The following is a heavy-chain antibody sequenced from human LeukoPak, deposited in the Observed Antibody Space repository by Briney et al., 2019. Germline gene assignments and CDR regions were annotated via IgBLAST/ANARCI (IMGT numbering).Heavy chain of an antibody. CDR3: ARFIASPGPDAFDI. J-gene: IGHJ3*02. CDR2: IKQDGIET. V-gene: IGHV3-7*01. Sequence: PGGSLRLSCAASGFTFSSYAMSWVRQAPGQRLEWLANIKQDGIETYYLDSVRGRSTISRDSARNSVYLQMNSLRADETAVYFCARFIASPGPDAFDIWGQGTLVTVSS. CDR1: GFTFSSYA. D-gene: IGHD6-13*01.